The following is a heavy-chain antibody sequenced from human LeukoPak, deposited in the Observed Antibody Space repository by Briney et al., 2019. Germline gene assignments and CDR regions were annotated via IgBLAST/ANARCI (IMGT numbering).Heavy chain of an antibody. CDR2: ISYDGSNK. J-gene: IGHJ4*02. D-gene: IGHD6-6*01. V-gene: IGHV3-30*18. CDR3: AKDSSSIPKAV. Sequence: PGGSLRLSCAASGFTFSSYGMHWVRQAPGKGLEWVAVISYDGSNKYYADSVKGRFTISRDNSKNTLYLQMNSLRAEDTAVYYCAKDSSSIPKAVWGQGTLVTVSS. CDR1: GFTFSSYG.